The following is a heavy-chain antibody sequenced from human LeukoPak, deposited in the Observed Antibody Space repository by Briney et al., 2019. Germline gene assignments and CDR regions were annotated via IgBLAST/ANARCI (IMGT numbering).Heavy chain of an antibody. CDR3: ASESPSSSSRTLDY. CDR1: GFTFSSYW. V-gene: IGHV3-7*01. D-gene: IGHD2-2*01. J-gene: IGHJ4*02. CDR2: IKQDGSEK. Sequence: GGSLRPSCAASGFTFSSYWMSWVRQAPGKGLEWVANIKQDGSEKYYVDSVKGRFTISRDNAKNSLYLQMNTLRAEDTAVYYCASESPSSSSRTLDYWGQGTLVTVSS.